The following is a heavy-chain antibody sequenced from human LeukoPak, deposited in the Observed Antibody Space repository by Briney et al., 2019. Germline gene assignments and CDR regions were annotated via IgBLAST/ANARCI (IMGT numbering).Heavy chain of an antibody. V-gene: IGHV4-34*01. J-gene: IGHJ4*02. CDR3: ARAKGIVSLNY. CDR2: INHSGST. D-gene: IGHD3-22*01. CDR1: GGSFSGYY. Sequence: TSETLSLTCAVYGGSFSGYYWSWIRQPPGKGLEWIGEINHSGSTNYNPSLKSRVTISVDTSKNQFSLKLSSVTAADTAVYYCARAKGIVSLNYWGQGTLVTVSS.